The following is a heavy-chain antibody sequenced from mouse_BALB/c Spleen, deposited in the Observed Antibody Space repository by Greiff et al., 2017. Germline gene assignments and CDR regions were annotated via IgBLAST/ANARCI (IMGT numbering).Heavy chain of an antibody. V-gene: IGHV8-11*01. CDR3: ARIPTYYYGKDAMDY. Sequence: QVTLKESGPGILQPSQTLSLTCSFSGFSLSTYGIGVGWIRQPSGKGLEWLAHIWWNDNKYYNTALKSRLTISKDTSNNQVFLKIASVDTADTATYYCARIPTYYYGKDAMDYWGQGTSVTVSS. CDR2: IWWNDNK. J-gene: IGHJ4*01. D-gene: IGHD1-1*01. CDR1: GFSLSTYGIG.